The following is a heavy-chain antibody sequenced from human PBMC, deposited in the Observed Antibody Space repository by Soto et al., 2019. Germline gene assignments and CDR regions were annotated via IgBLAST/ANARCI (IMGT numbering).Heavy chain of an antibody. Sequence: GGSLRLSCAASGFTFSDYYMSWIRQAPGKGLEWVSYISSSSSYTNYADSVKGRFTISRDNAKNSLYLQMNSLRAEDTAVYYCARDTQNTDYGDYEIEYYYGMDVWGQGTTVTVSS. D-gene: IGHD4-17*01. CDR3: ARDTQNTDYGDYEIEYYYGMDV. J-gene: IGHJ6*02. CDR2: ISSSSSYT. CDR1: GFTFSDYY. V-gene: IGHV3-11*06.